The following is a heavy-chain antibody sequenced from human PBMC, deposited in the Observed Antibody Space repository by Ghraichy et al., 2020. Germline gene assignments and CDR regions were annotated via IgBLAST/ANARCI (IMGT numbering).Heavy chain of an antibody. D-gene: IGHD5-18*01. J-gene: IGHJ6*02. Sequence: SVKVSCKASGGTLSNYAVSWVRQAPGQGLEWMGGIIPVLNTRDYAQKFQGRVTITADVSTSTAYMELNSLKSEDTAVYFFARDSLHRYSYNRVKNYYAMDVWGQGTTVTVSS. CDR1: GGTLSNYA. V-gene: IGHV1-69*13. CDR3: ARDSLHRYSYNRVKNYYAMDV. CDR2: IIPVLNTR.